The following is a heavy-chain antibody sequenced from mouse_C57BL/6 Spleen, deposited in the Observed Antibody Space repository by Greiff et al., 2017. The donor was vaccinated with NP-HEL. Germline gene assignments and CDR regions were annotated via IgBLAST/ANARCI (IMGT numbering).Heavy chain of an antibody. J-gene: IGHJ4*01. CDR3: ARGTQIYYDYDRDAMDY. Sequence: VQLQQSGPELVKPGASVKISCKASGYTFTDYYMNWVKQSHGKSLEWIGDINPNNGGTSYNQKFKGKATLTVDKSSSTAYMELRSLTSEDSAVYYCARGTQIYYDYDRDAMDYWGQGTSVTVSS. D-gene: IGHD2-4*01. V-gene: IGHV1-26*01. CDR2: INPNNGGT. CDR1: GYTFTDYY.